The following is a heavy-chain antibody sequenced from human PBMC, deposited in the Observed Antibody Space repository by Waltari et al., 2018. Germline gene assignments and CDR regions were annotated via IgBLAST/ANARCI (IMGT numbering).Heavy chain of an antibody. CDR1: VGSISSYS. V-gene: IGHV4-59*01. D-gene: IGHD3-9*01. J-gene: IGHJ6*02. CDR2: LYYSGST. Sequence: QVQLQESGPGLVKPSETLSLTCTVSVGSISSYSWSWIRQPPGKGLEWIGYLYYSGSTNYNPSLKSRVTISVDTSKNQFSLKLSSVTAADTAVYYCARGITYYDILTGYYYYYYGMDVWGQGTTVTVSS. CDR3: ARGITYYDILTGYYYYYYGMDV.